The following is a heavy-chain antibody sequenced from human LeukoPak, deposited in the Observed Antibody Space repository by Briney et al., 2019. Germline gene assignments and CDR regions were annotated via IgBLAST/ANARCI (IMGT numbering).Heavy chain of an antibody. D-gene: IGHD2-21*01. CDR3: ARDCDWFDP. J-gene: IGHJ5*02. CDR1: GGFFSGYY. Sequence: PSETLSLTCAVYGGFFSGYYWSWIRQPPGKGLEWIGEINHSGSTNYNPSLKSRVTISVDTSKNQFSLKLSSVTAADTAVYYCARDCDWFDPWGQGTLVTVSS. CDR2: INHSGST. V-gene: IGHV4-34*01.